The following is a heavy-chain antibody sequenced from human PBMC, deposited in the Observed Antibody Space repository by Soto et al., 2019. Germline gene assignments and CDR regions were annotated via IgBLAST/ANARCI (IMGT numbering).Heavy chain of an antibody. V-gene: IGHV4-30-2*01. D-gene: IGHD3-22*01. Sequence: SETLSLTCAVSGGSSSSGGYSWSWIRQPPGKGLEWIGYIYHSGSTYYNPSLKSRVTISVDRSKNQFSLKLTSVTAADTALYYCARNYFDSSDYTTNWFDPWGQGALVTVSS. CDR3: ARNYFDSSDYTTNWFDP. CDR2: IYHSGST. CDR1: GGSSSSGGYS. J-gene: IGHJ5*02.